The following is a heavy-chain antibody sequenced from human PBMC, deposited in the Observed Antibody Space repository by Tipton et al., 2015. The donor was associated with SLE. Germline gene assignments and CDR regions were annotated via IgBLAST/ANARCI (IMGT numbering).Heavy chain of an antibody. CDR1: GDFISSNTYY. V-gene: IGHV4-39*07. CDR2: IHYGGST. CDR3: AKDYNYDYPDYN. J-gene: IGHJ4*02. D-gene: IGHD4-17*01. Sequence: TLSLTCTVSGDFISSNTYYWGWIRQPPGKGLEWIGSIHYGGSTYNNPSLKSRITMSVDTSKNEFSLNLSSVTAADTAVYYCAKDYNYDYPDYNWGQGTLVIVSS.